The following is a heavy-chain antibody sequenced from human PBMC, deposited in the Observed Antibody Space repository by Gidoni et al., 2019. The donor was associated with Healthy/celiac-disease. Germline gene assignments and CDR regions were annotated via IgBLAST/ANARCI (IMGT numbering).Heavy chain of an antibody. Sequence: QVQPVESGGGVVQPGRSLRLSCAASGFTFSSYGLHWVRQAPGKGLGWVAVILYDGNKKNYADSVKGRFTISRDNSENTLYLQMNSLRAEDTAVYYCARDRRRGYYDAWGQGTLVTVSS. CDR3: ARDRRRGYYDA. CDR1: GFTFSSYG. J-gene: IGHJ4*02. D-gene: IGHD3-22*01. V-gene: IGHV3-33*01. CDR2: ILYDGNKK.